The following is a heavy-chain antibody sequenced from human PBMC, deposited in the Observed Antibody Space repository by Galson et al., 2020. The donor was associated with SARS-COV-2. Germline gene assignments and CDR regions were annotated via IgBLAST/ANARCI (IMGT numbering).Heavy chain of an antibody. CDR2: ISSSSYI. V-gene: IGHV3-21*01. CDR1: GFTFSSYS. CDR3: ARGTIFPYYDFWSGYGSLNTGGMDV. Sequence: GGSLRLSCAASGFTFSSYSMNWVRQAPGKGLEWVSSISSSSYIYYADSVKGRFTISRDNAKNSLYLQMNSLRAEDTAVYYCARGTIFPYYDFWSGYGSLNTGGMDVWGQGTTVTVSS. D-gene: IGHD3-3*01. J-gene: IGHJ6*02.